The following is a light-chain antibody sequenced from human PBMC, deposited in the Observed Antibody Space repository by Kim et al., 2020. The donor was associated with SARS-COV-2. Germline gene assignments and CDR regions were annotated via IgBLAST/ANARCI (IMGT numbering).Light chain of an antibody. CDR1: SSEIDASAS. J-gene: IGLJ3*02. V-gene: IGLV2-11*03. CDR3: CAYAGTLVV. Sequence: PGQSVTISCTGASSEIDASASVSWYQQHPGKAPILLLFYVSERPSGVPDRFSGSKSGNMASLTISGLQKEDEADYYCCAYAGTLVVFGGGTTVTVL. CDR2: YVS.